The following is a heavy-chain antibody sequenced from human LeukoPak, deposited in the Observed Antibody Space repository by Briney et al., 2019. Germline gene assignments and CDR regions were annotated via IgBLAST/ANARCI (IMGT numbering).Heavy chain of an antibody. CDR2: IYYSGST. CDR3: ARGLIRQSAFAI. Sequence: PSETLSLTCTVSGGSISSYYWSWIRQPPGKGLGWIAYIYYSGSTNYNPSLKSRVTISIDTSKNQFSLKLNSVTAADTAVYYCARGLIRQSAFAISGQGTMVTVSS. V-gene: IGHV4-59*01. D-gene: IGHD2-8*01. CDR1: GGSISSYY. J-gene: IGHJ3*02.